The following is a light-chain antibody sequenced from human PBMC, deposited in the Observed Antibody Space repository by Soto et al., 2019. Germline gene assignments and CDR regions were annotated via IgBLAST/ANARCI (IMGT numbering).Light chain of an antibody. V-gene: IGKV1-16*01. CDR2: AAS. CDR3: QQYNRPPFT. Sequence: DLQMTQSPSSLSASVGDRVTITCRSSQDIRNYLAWFQQKPGKAPKSLIYAASHLQSGVPSRFSGSGSGTDFTLTISSLQPEDFATYYCQQYNRPPFTFGPGTKVHIE. CDR1: QDIRNY. J-gene: IGKJ3*01.